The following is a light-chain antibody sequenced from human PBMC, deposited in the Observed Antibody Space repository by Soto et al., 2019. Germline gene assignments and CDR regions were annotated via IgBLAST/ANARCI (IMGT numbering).Light chain of an antibody. V-gene: IGKV1-5*01. Sequence: DIQMTQSPSTLSASVGDRVTITCRASQSISSWLAWYQQKPGKAPKLLIYDVSALKRGVPPRFSGSGSGTEFTLTISSLQPDDLATYYCQQYDSFSVTFGQGTKVDIK. CDR1: QSISSW. CDR3: QQYDSFSVT. CDR2: DVS. J-gene: IGKJ1*01.